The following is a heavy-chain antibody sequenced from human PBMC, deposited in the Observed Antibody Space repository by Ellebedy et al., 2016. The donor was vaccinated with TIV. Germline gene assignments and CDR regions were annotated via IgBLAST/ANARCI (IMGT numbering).Heavy chain of an antibody. CDR3: ARFYYDSTGTPESYFDY. CDR2: ISSSSSYT. J-gene: IGHJ4*02. D-gene: IGHD3-22*01. Sequence: PGGSLRLSCAASGFTFSDYYMSWIRQAPGKGLEWVSYISSSSSYTNYADFVEGRFTISRDNAKNSLYLQMNSLRAEDTAVYYCARFYYDSTGTPESYFDYWGQGTLVSVSS. V-gene: IGHV3-11*06. CDR1: GFTFSDYY.